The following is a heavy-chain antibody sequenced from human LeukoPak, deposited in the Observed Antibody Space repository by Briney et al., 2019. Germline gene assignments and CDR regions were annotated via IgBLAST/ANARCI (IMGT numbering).Heavy chain of an antibody. J-gene: IGHJ3*02. CDR1: GGSISSYY. Sequence: PSETLSLTCTVSGGSISSYYWSWIRQPPGKGLEWIGYIYYSESTNYNPSLKSRVTISVDTSKNQFSLKLSSVTAADTAVYYCARRGAFDIWGQGTMVTVSS. CDR3: ARRGAFDI. V-gene: IGHV4-59*01. CDR2: IYYSEST.